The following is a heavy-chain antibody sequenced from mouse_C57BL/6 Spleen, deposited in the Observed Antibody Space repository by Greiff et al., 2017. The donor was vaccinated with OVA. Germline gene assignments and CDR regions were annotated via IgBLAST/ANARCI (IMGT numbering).Heavy chain of an antibody. J-gene: IGHJ2*01. CDR3: ARRGGYYPHFDY. Sequence: VQLQQSGPELVKPGASVKISCKASGYTFTDYYMNWVKQSHGKSLEWIGDINPNNGGTSYNQKVKGKATLTVDKSSSTAYMELRSLTSEDSAVYDCARRGGYYPHFDYWGKGTTLTVSS. CDR1: GYTFTDYY. D-gene: IGHD2-3*01. CDR2: INPNNGGT. V-gene: IGHV1-26*01.